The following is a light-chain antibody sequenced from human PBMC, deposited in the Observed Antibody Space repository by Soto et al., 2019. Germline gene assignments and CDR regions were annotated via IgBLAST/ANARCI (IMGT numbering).Light chain of an antibody. CDR1: SSNIGNNY. Sequence: QSVLTQPPSVSAAPGQKVTNSCSGSSSNIGNNYVSWYQQLPGTAPKLLIYENNKRPSGIPDRFSGSKSGTSATLGVTGLQTGDEADYYCGTWDSSLSGVVFGGGTKLTVL. CDR2: ENN. V-gene: IGLV1-51*02. J-gene: IGLJ2*01. CDR3: GTWDSSLSGVV.